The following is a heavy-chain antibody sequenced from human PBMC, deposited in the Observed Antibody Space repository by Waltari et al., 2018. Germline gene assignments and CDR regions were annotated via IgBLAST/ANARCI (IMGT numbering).Heavy chain of an antibody. CDR2: INHSGST. Sequence: QVQLQQWGAGLLKPSETLSLTCAVYGGSFSGYYWSWIRQPPGKGLEWIGEINHSGSTNYNPSLKSRVTISVDTSKNQFSLKLSSVTAADTAVYYCARWTWVAAAGVLLNWFDPWGQGTLVTVSS. J-gene: IGHJ5*02. D-gene: IGHD6-13*01. V-gene: IGHV4-34*01. CDR1: GGSFSGYY. CDR3: ARWTWVAAAGVLLNWFDP.